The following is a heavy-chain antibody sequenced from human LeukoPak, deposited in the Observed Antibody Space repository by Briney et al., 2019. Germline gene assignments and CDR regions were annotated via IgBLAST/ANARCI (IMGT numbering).Heavy chain of an antibody. J-gene: IGHJ4*02. CDR3: TTYYYGDYLNFDY. D-gene: IGHD4-17*01. Sequence: GGALRVSPAAPVYTSSNSRMYCVCETLREGRWCVSRIYSEVRITNYTDSVKGRFNTSRDNAKNTLYLQVNSLRVEDTAVYYCTTYYYGDYLNFDYWGQGTLVTVSS. CDR2: IYSEVRIT. V-gene: IGHV3-74*01. CDR1: VYTSSNSR.